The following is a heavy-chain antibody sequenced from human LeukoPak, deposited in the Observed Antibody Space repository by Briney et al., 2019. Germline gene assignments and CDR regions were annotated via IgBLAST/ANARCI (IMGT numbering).Heavy chain of an antibody. Sequence: PGGSLRLSCAASGFTFSSYAMHWVRQAPGKGLEWVAVISYDGSNKYYADSVKGRFTISRDNSKNTLYLQMNSLRAEDTAVYYCARGDAEYMTTVVLDYWGQGTLVTVSS. J-gene: IGHJ4*02. V-gene: IGHV3-30-3*01. CDR2: ISYDGSNK. CDR3: ARGDAEYMTTVVLDY. CDR1: GFTFSSYA. D-gene: IGHD4-23*01.